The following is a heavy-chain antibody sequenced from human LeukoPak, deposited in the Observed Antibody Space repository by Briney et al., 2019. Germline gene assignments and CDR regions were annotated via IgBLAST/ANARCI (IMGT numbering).Heavy chain of an antibody. CDR3: TRGSYYVAFDI. V-gene: IGHV3-15*01. J-gene: IGHJ3*02. CDR2: IKSKTDGGTT. D-gene: IGHD1-26*01. CDR1: GFTFSNAW. Sequence: GGSLRLSCAASGFTFSNAWMSWVHQAPGKGLEWVGRIKSKTDGGTTDYAAPVKGRFTISRDDSKNTLYLQMNSLKTEDTAVYYCTRGSYYVAFDIWGQGTMVTVSS.